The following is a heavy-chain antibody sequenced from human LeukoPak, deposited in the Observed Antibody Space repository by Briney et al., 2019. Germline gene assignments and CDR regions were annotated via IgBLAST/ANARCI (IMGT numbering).Heavy chain of an antibody. CDR2: ISAYNGNT. CDR1: GYTFTSYG. CDR3: ARDRIVGATDDAFDI. D-gene: IGHD1-26*01. V-gene: IGHV1-18*01. J-gene: IGHJ3*02. Sequence: ASVKVSCKASGYTFTSYGISWVRQAPGQGLEWMGWISAYNGNTNYAQKLQGRVTMTTETSTSTAYMELRSLRSDDTAVYYCARDRIVGATDDAFDIWGQGTMVTVS.